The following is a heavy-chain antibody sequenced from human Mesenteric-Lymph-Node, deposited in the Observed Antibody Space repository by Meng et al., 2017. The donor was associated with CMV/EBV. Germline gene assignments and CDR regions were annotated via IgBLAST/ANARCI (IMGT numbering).Heavy chain of an antibody. V-gene: IGHV2-5*01. CDR1: GIPLRPSGVA. D-gene: IGHD2-15*01. J-gene: IGHJ5*02. Sequence: SGPTLAKLSQTFTQICTFSGIPLRPSGVAVAWIRQPPGKAPEWLALIYWHEDKRYSPSLQSRLTTTKDSSKNQVVLTMTNMDPVDTGTYFCALTYHYHTATVNWFDPWGQGTMVTVSS. CDR3: ALTYHYHTATVNWFDP. CDR2: IYWHEDK.